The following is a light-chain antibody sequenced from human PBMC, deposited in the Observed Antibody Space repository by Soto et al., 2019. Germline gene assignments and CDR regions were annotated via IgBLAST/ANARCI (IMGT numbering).Light chain of an antibody. CDR1: QTISSW. CDR3: QQYNSYSPWK. Sequence: DIQMTQSPSTLSGSVGDTVTITCRASQTISSWLAWYQQKPGKAPKLLIYKASSLESGVPSRFSGSGSGTEFTLTISSLQPDDFATYYCQQYNSYSPWKFGQGTKVDIK. CDR2: KAS. V-gene: IGKV1-5*03. J-gene: IGKJ1*01.